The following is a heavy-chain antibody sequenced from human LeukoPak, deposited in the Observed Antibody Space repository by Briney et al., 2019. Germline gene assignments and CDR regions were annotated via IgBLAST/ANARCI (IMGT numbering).Heavy chain of an antibody. V-gene: IGHV3-23*01. J-gene: IGHJ4*02. Sequence: GGSLRLSCAVSGITPSNYGMSWVRQAPGKGLERVAGTGGGAGGTTYADSVKGRFTISRDNNKNSLFLQMNSLRAEDTAVYFCAKRGVVIRVILVGFYKEAYYFDPWGQGALVTVSS. CDR2: TGGGAGGT. D-gene: IGHD3-22*01. CDR1: GITPSNYG. CDR3: AKRGVVIRVILVGFYKEAYYFDP.